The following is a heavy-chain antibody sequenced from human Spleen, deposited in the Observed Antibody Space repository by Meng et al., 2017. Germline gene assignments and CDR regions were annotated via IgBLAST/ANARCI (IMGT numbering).Heavy chain of an antibody. CDR3: ARDLSNEGSYLYYGTDV. D-gene: IGHD5/OR15-5a*01. CDR2: IDSSGSSR. CDR1: GFTFDDYG. V-gene: IGHV3-48*03. Sequence: GGSLRLSCAASGFTFDDYGMSWVRQAPGKGLEWISYIDSSGSSRYYADSVKGRFTISRDNAKSSLYLQMNSLRAEDTANYYCARDLSNEGSYLYYGTDVWGQGTTVTVSS. J-gene: IGHJ6*02.